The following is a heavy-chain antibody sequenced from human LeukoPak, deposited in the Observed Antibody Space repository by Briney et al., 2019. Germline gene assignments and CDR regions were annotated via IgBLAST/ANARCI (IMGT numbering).Heavy chain of an antibody. CDR3: ARDERGYYDTSGSRRYAFDI. J-gene: IGHJ3*02. CDR1: GGSISSSSYY. D-gene: IGHD3-22*01. CDR2: MYYSGST. Sequence: SETLSLTCSVSGGSISSSSYYWGWIRQPPGKGLEWIGSMYYSGSTDYNPSLKSRITISVDTSKNQFSLKVSSVTAADTAVYYCARDERGYYDTSGSRRYAFDIWGQGTMVTVSS. V-gene: IGHV4-39*07.